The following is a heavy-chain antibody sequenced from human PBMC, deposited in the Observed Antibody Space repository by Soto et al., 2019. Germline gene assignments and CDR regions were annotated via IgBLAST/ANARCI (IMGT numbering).Heavy chain of an antibody. CDR1: GFTFSSYG. V-gene: IGHV3-33*01. J-gene: IGHJ6*02. CDR2: IWYDGSNK. Sequence: QVQLVESGGGVVQPGRSLRLSCAASGFTFSSYGMHWVRQAPGKGLEWVAVIWYDGSNKYYADSVKGRFTISRDNSKNTLYLQMNSLRAEDTAVYYCARDRTIFESANRYYYYGMDVWGQGTTVTVSS. CDR3: ARDRTIFESANRYYYYGMDV. D-gene: IGHD3-3*02.